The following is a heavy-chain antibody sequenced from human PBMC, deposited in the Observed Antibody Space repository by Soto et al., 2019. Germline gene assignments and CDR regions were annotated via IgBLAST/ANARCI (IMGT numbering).Heavy chain of an antibody. CDR2: IYHSGNT. D-gene: IGHD6-19*01. J-gene: IGHJ4*02. Sequence: QVQLQESGPGLVKPSGTLSLTCAVSSGSITSSNWWSWVRQPPGKGLEWIGEIYHSGNTNYNPSLKSRVTISVDKSKNLFSLKLSSVTAADTAIYFCAGGAVAGTSPAYWGQGTLVTVSS. CDR1: SGSITSSNW. CDR3: AGGAVAGTSPAY. V-gene: IGHV4-4*02.